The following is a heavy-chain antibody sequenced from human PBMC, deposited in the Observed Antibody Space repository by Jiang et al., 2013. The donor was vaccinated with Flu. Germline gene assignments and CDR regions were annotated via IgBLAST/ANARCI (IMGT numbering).Heavy chain of an antibody. J-gene: IGHJ6*02. CDR2: IYPSGST. Sequence: GSGLVKPSETLSLTCTVSGGSIRSFYWNWVRQTPGRGLEWIGNIYPSGSTNLNPSLRSRVTISVHTSKNEFSLRLNSVTAADTAVYYCARATIHFGMDVWGQGTTVIVSS. CDR1: GGSIRSFY. V-gene: IGHV4-59*01. D-gene: IGHD5-24*01. CDR3: ARATIHFGMDV.